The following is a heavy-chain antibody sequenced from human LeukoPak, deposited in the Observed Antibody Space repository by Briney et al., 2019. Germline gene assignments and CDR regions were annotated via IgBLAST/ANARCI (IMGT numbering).Heavy chain of an antibody. Sequence: PSETLSLTCGVSGGSLTSYYWSWIRQPPGKGLEWIGEINHSGSTNYNPSLKSRVTISVDTSKNQFSLKLSSVTAADTAVYYCAKVRGPGYWGQGTLVTVSS. J-gene: IGHJ4*02. CDR2: INHSGST. CDR3: AKVRGPGY. CDR1: GGSLTSYY. D-gene: IGHD3-16*01. V-gene: IGHV4-34*01.